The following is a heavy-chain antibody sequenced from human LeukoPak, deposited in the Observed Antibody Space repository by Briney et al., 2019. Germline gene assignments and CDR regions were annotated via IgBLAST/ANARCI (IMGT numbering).Heavy chain of an antibody. D-gene: IGHD6-13*01. CDR2: INWNGGST. Sequence: GGSLRLSCAASGLTFDDYGMSWVRQAPGKGLEWVSGINWNGGSTGYADSVKGRFTISRDNAKNSLYLQMNSLRAEDTALYYCASGIAAAADYWGQGTLVTVSS. CDR3: ASGIAAAADY. J-gene: IGHJ4*02. CDR1: GLTFDDYG. V-gene: IGHV3-20*04.